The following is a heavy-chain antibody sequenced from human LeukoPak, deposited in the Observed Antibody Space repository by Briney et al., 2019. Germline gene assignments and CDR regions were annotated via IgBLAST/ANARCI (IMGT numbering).Heavy chain of an antibody. CDR3: ARRNSSSWGAGMDV. CDR1: GGSFGGYY. J-gene: IGHJ6*02. V-gene: IGHV4-34*01. D-gene: IGHD6-13*01. CDR2: INHSGST. Sequence: SETLSLTCAVYGGSFGGYYWSWIRQPPGKGLEWIGEINHSGSTNYNPSLKSRVTISVDTSKNQFSLRLSSVTAADTAVYYCARRNSSSWGAGMDVWGQGTTVTVSS.